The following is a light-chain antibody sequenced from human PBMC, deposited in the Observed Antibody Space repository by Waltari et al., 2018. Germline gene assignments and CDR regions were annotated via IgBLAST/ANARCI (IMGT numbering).Light chain of an antibody. CDR1: QSVGRT. V-gene: IGKV3-20*01. CDR3: QKYGTRPAT. CDR2: DAS. Sequence: EIVLPQSPGTLSLSPGDRAPLSCRASQSVGRTLAWYQQRPGQAPRLLIYDASSRATGIPDRFSGSGSGTDFSLTISRLEPEDFAVYYCQKYGTRPATFGQGTKVEVK. J-gene: IGKJ1*01.